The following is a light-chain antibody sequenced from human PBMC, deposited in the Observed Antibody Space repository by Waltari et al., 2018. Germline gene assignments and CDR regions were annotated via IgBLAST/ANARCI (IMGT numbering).Light chain of an antibody. Sequence: QSVLTQPPSASGTPGQRATISCFGSRSNIGRNTVNWYQQFPGTAPKLLIYSNKLRPSGVPDRFFGSRSGTSASLAISGLQSEDEADYYCATWDDSLNGYVFGTGTNVTVL. J-gene: IGLJ1*01. CDR3: ATWDDSLNGYV. CDR1: RSNIGRNT. V-gene: IGLV1-44*01. CDR2: SNK.